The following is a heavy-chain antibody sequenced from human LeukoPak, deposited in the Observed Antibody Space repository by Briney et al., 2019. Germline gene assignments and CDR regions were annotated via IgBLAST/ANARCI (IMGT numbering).Heavy chain of an antibody. V-gene: IGHV3-48*02. D-gene: IGHD2-21*02. CDR1: GLTFSTST. Sequence: PGGSLRLSCAASGLTFSTSTMHWVRQAPEKGLEWVSYISSDASSIYYADSVRGRFTVSRDNAKNSLSLQVNSLRDEDTAVYYCARGLPYCGGDCYRALDYWGQGTLVTVSS. CDR2: ISSDASSI. J-gene: IGHJ4*02. CDR3: ARGLPYCGGDCYRALDY.